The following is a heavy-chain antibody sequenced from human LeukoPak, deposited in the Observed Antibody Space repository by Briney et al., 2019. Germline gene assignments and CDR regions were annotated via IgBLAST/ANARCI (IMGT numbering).Heavy chain of an antibody. Sequence: GGSLRLSCAASGFTFTSSAMSWVRQAPGKGLEWVSVISGSGHTTDYADSVKGRFTVSRDNSKNTLYLQMNSLRAEDTAVYYCATSATGFCSGGSCYSRGPTRRNWFDPWGQGTLVTVSS. CDR3: ATSATGFCSGGSCYSRGPTRRNWFDP. V-gene: IGHV3-23*01. CDR1: GFTFTSSA. J-gene: IGHJ5*02. CDR2: ISGSGHTT. D-gene: IGHD2-15*01.